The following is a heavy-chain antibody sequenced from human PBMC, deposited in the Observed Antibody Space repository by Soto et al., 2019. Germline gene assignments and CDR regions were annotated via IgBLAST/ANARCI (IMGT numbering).Heavy chain of an antibody. V-gene: IGHV3-72*01. CDR1: RATVSDHC. Sequence: PERSLRLSCAAARATVSDHCMECVRHAPRNLLEWVGLTGNRGKRDTTEYGSSVKGRFTISRDDSWNSMYLQMNSLKTDDTAVYYCNRGYSGIDISAFDIWGQGTLVTVSS. CDR3: NRGYSGIDISAFDI. J-gene: IGHJ3*02. D-gene: IGHD1-26*01. CDR2: TGNRGKRDTT.